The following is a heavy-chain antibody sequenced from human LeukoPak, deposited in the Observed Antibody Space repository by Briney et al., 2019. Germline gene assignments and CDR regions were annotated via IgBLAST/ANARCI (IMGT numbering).Heavy chain of an antibody. J-gene: IGHJ4*02. D-gene: IGHD3-10*01. V-gene: IGHV3-15*01. CDR2: IKSKTDGGTT. Sequence: GGSLRLSRAASGFTFSNAWMSWVRQAPGKGLEWVGRIKSKTDGGTTDYAAPVKGRFTISRDDSKNTLYLQMNSLKTEDTAVYYCTTFTGFYYGSGSYYNPAVWGQGTLVTVSS. CDR1: GFTFSNAW. CDR3: TTFTGFYYGSGSYYNPAV.